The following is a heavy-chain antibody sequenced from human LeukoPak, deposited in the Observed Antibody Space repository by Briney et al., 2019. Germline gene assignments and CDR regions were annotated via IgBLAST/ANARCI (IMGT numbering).Heavy chain of an antibody. D-gene: IGHD3-3*01. V-gene: IGHV4-34*01. J-gene: IGHJ5*02. CDR3: ARGPGVVLPASNWFDP. CDR1: GEGLSDYY. CDR2: INHSGST. Sequence: SETLSLTCAVYGEGLSDYYWSWIRQPPGKGLEWIGEINHSGSTNYNPSLKSRVTISVDTSKNQFSLKLSSVTAADTAVYYCARGPGVVLPASNWFDPWGQGTLVTVSS.